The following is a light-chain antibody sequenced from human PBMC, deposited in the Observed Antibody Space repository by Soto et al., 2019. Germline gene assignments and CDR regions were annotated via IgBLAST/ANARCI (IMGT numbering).Light chain of an antibody. J-gene: IGKJ4*01. V-gene: IGKV2-28*01. CDR3: RPALQTPAT. Sequence: DVVVTQSPLSLPVTLGQPASISCRTSQSLLHNNGYNYLDWYLQKPGQSPQLLICLGSNRASGVPNRFSGSGSGTDFTMKISRAEAEDVAVYYCRPALQTPATFPGGTKVDIK. CDR1: QSLLHNNGYNY. CDR2: LGS.